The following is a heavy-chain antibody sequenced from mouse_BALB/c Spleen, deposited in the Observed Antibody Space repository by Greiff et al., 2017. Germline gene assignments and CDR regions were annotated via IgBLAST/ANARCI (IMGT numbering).Heavy chain of an antibody. J-gene: IGHJ2*01. V-gene: IGHV1-12*01. CDR2: IYPGNGDT. Sequence: QVQLQQPGAELVKPGASVKMSCKASGYTFTSYNMHWVKQTPGQGLEWIGAIYPGNGDTSYNQKFKGKATLTADKSSSTAYMQLSSLTSEDSAVYYCAREVPYFDYWGQGTTLTVSS. CDR1: GYTFTSYN. CDR3: AREVPYFDY.